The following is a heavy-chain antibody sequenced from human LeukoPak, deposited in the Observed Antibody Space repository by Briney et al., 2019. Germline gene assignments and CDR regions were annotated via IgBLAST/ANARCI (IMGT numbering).Heavy chain of an antibody. Sequence: PSETLSLTCTVPGGSISSYYWSWIRQPPGKGLEWIAYLFYSGSTDYNPSLESRVTISVDTSTNQFSLKLRSVTAADTAVYYCATGAVIRGVTYFDYWGQGTLVTVSS. CDR1: GGSISSYY. CDR3: ATGAVIRGVTYFDY. J-gene: IGHJ4*02. D-gene: IGHD3-10*01. V-gene: IGHV4-59*01. CDR2: LFYSGST.